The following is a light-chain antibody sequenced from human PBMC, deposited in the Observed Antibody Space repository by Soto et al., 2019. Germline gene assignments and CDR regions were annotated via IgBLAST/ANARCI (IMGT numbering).Light chain of an antibody. J-gene: IGKJ1*01. CDR2: GAS. V-gene: IGKV3-20*01. Sequence: EIVLTQSPGTLSLSPGERATLSCRASQSVSSSYLAWYQQKPGQAPRLLIYGASSRATGIPDRFSGSGSGTDFTLTISRLEPEDFAVYYCQQYGRSPRTFGQGTKVEMK. CDR1: QSVSSSY. CDR3: QQYGRSPRT.